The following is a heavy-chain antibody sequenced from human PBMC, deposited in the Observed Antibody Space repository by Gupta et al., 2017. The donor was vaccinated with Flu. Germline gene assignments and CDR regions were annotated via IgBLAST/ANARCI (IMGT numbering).Heavy chain of an antibody. V-gene: IGHV3-9*01. J-gene: IGHJ4*02. CDR3: AKDRSRGTSFYSFDY. CDR1: GFTFDDFA. Sequence: EVQLVESGGGLVQPGRSLRLCCAASGFTFDDFALHWVRQVPGKGLEWVSGISRNGDSIGYADSVKGRFTISRDNAKNSLFLQMSSLRPEDTALYYCAKDRSRGTSFYSFDYWGQGTLVTVSS. CDR2: ISRNGDSI. D-gene: IGHD1-26*01.